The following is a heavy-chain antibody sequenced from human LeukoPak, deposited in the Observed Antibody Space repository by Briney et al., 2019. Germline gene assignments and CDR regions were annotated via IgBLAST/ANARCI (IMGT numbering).Heavy chain of an antibody. CDR2: IYIRGTT. CDR3: ARLENVDWFDP. J-gene: IGHJ5*02. D-gene: IGHD1-1*01. Sequence: SETLSLTCTVSGGSIRSYYWSWIRQPPGKGLEWIGHIYIRGTTDYNPSLKSRVTMSIDTSKNQFSLKLSSVTAADTAVYYCARLENVDWFDPWGQGTLVIVSS. V-gene: IGHV4-4*09. CDR1: GGSIRSYY.